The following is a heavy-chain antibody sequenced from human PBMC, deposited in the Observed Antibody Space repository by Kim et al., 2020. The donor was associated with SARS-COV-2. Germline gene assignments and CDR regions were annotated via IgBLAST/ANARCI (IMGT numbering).Heavy chain of an antibody. CDR2: INPNNGAT. Sequence: ASVKVSCWASGYNFRGHYIQWVRQAPGQGLEWMGRINPNNGATNYAQNFQGRVTMTTDTSIGTAYMELNSLRSDDTAVYYCTKHQKGTEFSRPQVDHSDFDYWGQGTLVTVSS. CDR3: TKHQKGTEFSRPQVDHSDFDY. CDR1: GYNFRGHY. V-gene: IGHV1-2*06. J-gene: IGHJ4*02. D-gene: IGHD3-10*01.